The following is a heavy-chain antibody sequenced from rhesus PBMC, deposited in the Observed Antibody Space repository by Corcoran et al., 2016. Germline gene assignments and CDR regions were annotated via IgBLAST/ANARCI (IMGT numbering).Heavy chain of an antibody. Sequence: EVQMVVSGGGLVKPGGSLRLSCGASGFTFGDCGMHWVRQAQGKGLEWVSSIMFTGKTVYSADSMKGRFTVSRDNAKNSLSLQMSSLKAEDTAVYYCTSAPRGAYYFDYWGQGVLVTVSS. CDR1: GFTFGDCG. CDR2: IMFTGKTV. J-gene: IGHJ4*01. V-gene: IGHV3-183*02. CDR3: TSAPRGAYYFDY.